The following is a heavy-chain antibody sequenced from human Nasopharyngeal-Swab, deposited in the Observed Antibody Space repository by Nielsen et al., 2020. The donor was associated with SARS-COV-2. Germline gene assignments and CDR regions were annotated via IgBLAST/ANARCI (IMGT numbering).Heavy chain of an antibody. Sequence: SETLSLTCTVSGGSVSSGSYYWSWIRQPPGKGLEWIGYIYYSGSTNYNPSLKSRVTISVDTSKNQFSLKLSSVTAADTAVYYCARANGDYLEDWFDPWGQRTLVTVSS. V-gene: IGHV4-61*01. CDR3: ARANGDYLEDWFDP. CDR2: IYYSGST. D-gene: IGHD4-17*01. J-gene: IGHJ5*02. CDR1: GGSVSSGSYY.